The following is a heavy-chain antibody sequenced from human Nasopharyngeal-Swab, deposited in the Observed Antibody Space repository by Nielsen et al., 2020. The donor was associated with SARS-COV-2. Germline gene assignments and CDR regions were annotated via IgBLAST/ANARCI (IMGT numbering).Heavy chain of an antibody. CDR1: GFTFSTYA. D-gene: IGHD3-3*01. CDR2: ISGFGSST. V-gene: IGHV3-23*01. CDR3: ARDGLDYDFWSAYFMDV. J-gene: IGHJ6*02. Sequence: GESLKISCTASGFTFSTYAMNWVRQAPGKGLEWVSGISGFGSSTYYADSVKGRFTISRDNAKNSLYLQMNSLRAEDTAVYYCARDGLDYDFWSAYFMDVWGQGTTVTVSS.